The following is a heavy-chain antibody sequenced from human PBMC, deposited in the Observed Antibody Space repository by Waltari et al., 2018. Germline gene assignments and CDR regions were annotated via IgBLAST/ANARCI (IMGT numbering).Heavy chain of an antibody. CDR1: GGSISSGGYY. CDR2: IYYSGST. CDR3: ARLNDSSGYYYRKALVVPDY. J-gene: IGHJ4*02. Sequence: QVQLQESGPGLVKPSQTLSLTCTVSGGSISSGGYYWSWISQHPGKGLEWIGYIYYSGSTYYNPSLKSRVTISVDTSKNQFSLKLSSVTAADTAVYYCARLNDSSGYYYRKALVVPDYWGQGTLVTVSS. D-gene: IGHD3-22*01. V-gene: IGHV4-31*03.